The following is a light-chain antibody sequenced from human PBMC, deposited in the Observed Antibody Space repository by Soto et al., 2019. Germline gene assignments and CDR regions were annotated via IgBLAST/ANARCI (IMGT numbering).Light chain of an antibody. Sequence: IQMTQSPSSLSASVGDRVTITCRASQGVRDDVGWYQQKPGKAPKLLIYSASTLQSVVPSRFSGSGSGTDFTLHISGLQPEDFATYYCLQESNYPLTFGGGTKVEIQ. J-gene: IGKJ4*01. V-gene: IGKV1-6*01. CDR2: SAS. CDR3: LQESNYPLT. CDR1: QGVRDD.